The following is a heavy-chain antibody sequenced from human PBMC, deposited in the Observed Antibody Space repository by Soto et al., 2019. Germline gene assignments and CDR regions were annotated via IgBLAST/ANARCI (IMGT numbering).Heavy chain of an antibody. D-gene: IGHD2-21*02. CDR1: GGSINSGGYY. J-gene: IGHJ6*02. Sequence: VQLQESGPGLVKPSQTLSLICTVSGGSINSGGYYWSGIRQHSGRGLEWIGYIYYSGSTYYNPSPKSRFTISADKPKSQFTLRPDPATAAATAVHYCARVCGGACHNGMDVWGQGTTVTVSS. V-gene: IGHV4-31*03. CDR2: IYYSGST. CDR3: ARVCGGACHNGMDV.